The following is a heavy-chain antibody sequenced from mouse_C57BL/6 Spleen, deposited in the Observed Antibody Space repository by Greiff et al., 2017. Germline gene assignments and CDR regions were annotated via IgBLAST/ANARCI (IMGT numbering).Heavy chain of an antibody. D-gene: IGHD5-1*01. CDR1: GYSFTGYY. CDR3: ARGGVPPYYFDY. J-gene: IGHJ2*01. V-gene: IGHV1-42*01. CDR2: INPSTGGT. Sequence: EVKVVESGPELVKPGASVKISCKASGYSFTGYYMNWVKQSPEKSLEWIGEINPSTGGTTYNQKFKAKATLTVDKSSSTAYMQLKSLTSEDSAVYYCARGGVPPYYFDYWGQGTTLTVSS.